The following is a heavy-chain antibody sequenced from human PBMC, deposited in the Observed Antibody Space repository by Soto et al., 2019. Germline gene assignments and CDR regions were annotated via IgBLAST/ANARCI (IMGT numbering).Heavy chain of an antibody. J-gene: IGHJ6*02. CDR1: GGSFSGYY. D-gene: IGHD3-9*01. Sequence: TSETLSLTCAVYGGSFSGYYWSWIRQPPGKGLEWIGEINHSGSTNYNPSLKSRVTISVDTSKNQFSLKLSSVTAADTAVYYCARRRSLRYFDWTYYYYGMDVWGQGTTVTVSS. CDR2: INHSGST. V-gene: IGHV4-34*01. CDR3: ARRRSLRYFDWTYYYYGMDV.